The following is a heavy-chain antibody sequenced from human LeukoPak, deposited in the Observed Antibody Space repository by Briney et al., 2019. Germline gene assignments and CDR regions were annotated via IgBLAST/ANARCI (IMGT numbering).Heavy chain of an antibody. D-gene: IGHD6-19*01. CDR1: GFTFSSYA. Sequence: GGSLRLSCAASGFTFSSYAMHWVRQAPGKGLEWVAFIRSDGSNKSYADSVKGRFTISRDNSKNTLYLQMNSLRTEDTAVYYCARAMGRYSSGWYGNYYMDVWGKGTTVTVSS. J-gene: IGHJ6*03. CDR2: IRSDGSNK. CDR3: ARAMGRYSSGWYGNYYMDV. V-gene: IGHV3-30*02.